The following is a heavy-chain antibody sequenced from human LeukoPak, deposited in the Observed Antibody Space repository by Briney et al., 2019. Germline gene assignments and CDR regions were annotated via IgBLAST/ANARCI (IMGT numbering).Heavy chain of an antibody. J-gene: IGHJ4*02. D-gene: IGHD5-18*01. CDR2: INPNSGGT. Sequence: GASVKVSCKASGYTFTGYYMHWVRQAPGQGLEWMGWINPNSGGTNYAQKFQGRVTMTRDTSISTAYMELSRLRSDDTAVYYCARDSPGYTYGPPDYWGQGTLVTVSS. V-gene: IGHV1-2*02. CDR1: GYTFTGYY. CDR3: ARDSPGYTYGPPDY.